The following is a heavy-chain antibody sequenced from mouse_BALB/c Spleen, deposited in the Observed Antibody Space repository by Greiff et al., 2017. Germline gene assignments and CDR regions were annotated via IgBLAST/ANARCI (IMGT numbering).Heavy chain of an antibody. V-gene: IGHV5-17*02. J-gene: IGHJ2*01. Sequence: EVKLVESGGGLVQPGGSRKLSCAASGFTFSSFGMHWVRQAPEKGLEWVAYISSGSSTIYYADTVKGRFTISRDNPKNTLFLQMTSLRSEDTAMYYCARGKYGNYFDDWGQGTTLTVSS. D-gene: IGHD2-10*02. CDR3: ARGKYGNYFDD. CDR2: ISSGSSTI. CDR1: GFTFSSFG.